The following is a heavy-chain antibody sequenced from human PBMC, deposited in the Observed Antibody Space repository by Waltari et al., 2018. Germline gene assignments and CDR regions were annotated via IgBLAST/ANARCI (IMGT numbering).Heavy chain of an antibody. CDR2: IIPIFGTA. CDR1: GGTFSSYA. J-gene: IGHJ6*02. Sequence: QVQLVQSGAEVKKPGSSVKVSCKASGGTFSSYAISWVRQAPGQGLEWMGGIIPIFGTANYAQKFQGRVTITTDESTSTAYMELSSLRSEDTAVYYCATSRYCGGDCYSADYYYYGMDVWGQGTTVTVSS. V-gene: IGHV1-69*05. CDR3: ATSRYCGGDCYSADYYYYGMDV. D-gene: IGHD2-21*01.